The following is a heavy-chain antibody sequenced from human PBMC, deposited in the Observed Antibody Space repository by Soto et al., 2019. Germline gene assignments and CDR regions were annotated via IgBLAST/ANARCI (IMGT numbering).Heavy chain of an antibody. Sequence: SETLSLTCTVSGGSLTSYYWSWIRQPPGKGLEWIGFVYYTGIAKYNPSLKSRVTISLDTSKNQFSLRLNSVTAADTAVYYCARSSITPRLFMYPFDYWGQGTLVTVSS. V-gene: IGHV4-59*08. CDR1: GGSLTSYY. CDR3: ARSSITPRLFMYPFDY. J-gene: IGHJ4*02. CDR2: VYYTGIA. D-gene: IGHD6-6*01.